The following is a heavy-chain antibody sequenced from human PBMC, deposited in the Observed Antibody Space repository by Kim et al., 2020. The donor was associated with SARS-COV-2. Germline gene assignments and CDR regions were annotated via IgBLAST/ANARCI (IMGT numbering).Heavy chain of an antibody. D-gene: IGHD1-26*01. CDR1: GYTLTELS. Sequence: ASVKVSCKVSGYTLTELSMHWVRQAPGKGLEWMGGFDPEDGETIYAQKFQGRVTMTEDTSTYTAYMELSSLRSEDTAVYYCATWKWELHYFDYWGQGTLVTVSS. CDR2: FDPEDGET. V-gene: IGHV1-24*01. CDR3: ATWKWELHYFDY. J-gene: IGHJ4*02.